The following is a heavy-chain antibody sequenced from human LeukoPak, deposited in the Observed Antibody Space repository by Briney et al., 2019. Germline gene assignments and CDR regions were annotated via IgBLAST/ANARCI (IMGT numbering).Heavy chain of an antibody. Sequence: ASVKASCKASGYTFTGYYMHWVRQAPGQGLEWMGWINPNSGGTNYAQKFQGRVTMTRDTSISTAYMELSRLRSDDTAVYYCAREPPMDSSSWYLHTPSRYYFDYWGQGTLVTVSS. CDR3: AREPPMDSSSWYLHTPSRYYFDY. V-gene: IGHV1-2*02. J-gene: IGHJ4*02. CDR1: GYTFTGYY. CDR2: INPNSGGT. D-gene: IGHD6-13*01.